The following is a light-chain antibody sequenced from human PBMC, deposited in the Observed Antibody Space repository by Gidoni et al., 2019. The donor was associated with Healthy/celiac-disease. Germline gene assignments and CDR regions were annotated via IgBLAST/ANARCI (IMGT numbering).Light chain of an antibody. CDR3: QQRSNWPPTWT. Sequence: EIVLTQSPATLSLSPGERATLSCRASQSVSSYLAWYQQKPGQAPRLLIYDASNRATGIPARFSGSGSGTDFTLTISRLEPEDFAVYYCQQRSNWPPTWTFGQGTTVEI. CDR1: QSVSSY. J-gene: IGKJ1*01. CDR2: DAS. V-gene: IGKV3-11*01.